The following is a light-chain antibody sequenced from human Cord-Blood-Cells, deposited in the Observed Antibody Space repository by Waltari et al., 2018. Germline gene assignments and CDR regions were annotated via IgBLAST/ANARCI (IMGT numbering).Light chain of an antibody. Sequence: IQITQHPSSLSASGGDRVPITGRGSQSISSYLNWYQQKPGKVPKLLIYAASSVQSGVPARFSGSGSGTAVTRPIRSLQPDRLATSHRQPSYSTARTVGGGSEVEIK. CDR3: QPSYSTART. J-gene: IGKJ4*01. V-gene: IGKV1-39*01. CDR2: AAS. CDR1: QSISSY.